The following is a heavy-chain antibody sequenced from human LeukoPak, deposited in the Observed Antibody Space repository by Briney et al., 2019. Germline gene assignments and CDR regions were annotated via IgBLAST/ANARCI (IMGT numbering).Heavy chain of an antibody. V-gene: IGHV3-9*01. CDR3: AKDIYYDSSGPLFDY. Sequence: QAGRSLRLSCAASGFTFDDYAMHWVRQAPGKGLEWVSGISWNSGYIGYADSVKGRFTISRDSAKNSLYLQMNSLRAEDTALYYCAKDIYYDSSGPLFDYWGQGTLVTVSS. CDR1: GFTFDDYA. CDR2: ISWNSGYI. D-gene: IGHD3-22*01. J-gene: IGHJ4*02.